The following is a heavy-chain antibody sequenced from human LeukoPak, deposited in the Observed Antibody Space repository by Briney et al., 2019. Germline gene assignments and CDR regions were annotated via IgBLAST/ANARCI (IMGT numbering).Heavy chain of an antibody. D-gene: IGHD3-10*01. V-gene: IGHV3-21*01. J-gene: IGHJ4*02. CDR2: ISSSSSYI. CDR3: ARDRDYYGSGTLGLDC. Sequence: PGGSLRLSCAASGFTFSSYSMNWVRQAPGKGLEWVSSISSSSSYIYYADSVKGRFTISRDSAKNSLYLQMNSLRVEDTAVYYCARDRDYYGSGTLGLDCWGQGTLVTVSS. CDR1: GFTFSSYS.